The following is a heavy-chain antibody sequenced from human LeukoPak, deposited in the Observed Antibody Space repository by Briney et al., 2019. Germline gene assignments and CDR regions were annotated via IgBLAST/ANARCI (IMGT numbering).Heavy chain of an antibody. CDR3: TTDRGALTN. J-gene: IGHJ4*02. CDR2: IQSKTDGGPP. D-gene: IGHD3-10*01. V-gene: IGHV3-15*01. Sequence: PGGSLRLSCATPGFTFSDAWMSWVRQAPGEGLEWVGRIQSKTDGGPPDYAAPVKGRFTISRDDSKNTLYLQMNSLKAGGTAVYYCTTDRGALTNWGPGTLVTVSS. CDR1: GFTFSDAW.